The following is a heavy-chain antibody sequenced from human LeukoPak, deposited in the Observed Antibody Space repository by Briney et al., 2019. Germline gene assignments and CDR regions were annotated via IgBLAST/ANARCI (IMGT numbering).Heavy chain of an antibody. J-gene: IGHJ6*03. V-gene: IGHV3-74*01. CDR3: AKALMAGTTRYYYMDV. D-gene: IGHD1-1*01. CDR1: GFTFSSYW. CDR2: INTDGSST. Sequence: GGSLRLSCAASGFTFSSYWMHWVRQAPGKGLVWVSRINTDGSSTSYADSVKGRFTISRDNAKNTLHLQMNSLRAEDTAVYYCAKALMAGTTRYYYMDVWGKGTTVTVSS.